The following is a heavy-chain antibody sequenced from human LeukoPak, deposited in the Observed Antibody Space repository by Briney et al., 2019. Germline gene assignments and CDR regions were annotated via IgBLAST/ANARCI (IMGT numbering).Heavy chain of an antibody. J-gene: IGHJ4*02. D-gene: IGHD6-6*01. CDR1: GYTFPSYF. Sequence: ASVKGSCKASGYTFPSYFMHWVRQAPGQGLQWMGIINPTGGSTTYAQKFQRRVTMTRDTSTSTVYMELSSLRSDDTAVYYCARTAARRFDYWGQGTLVTVSS. CDR2: INPTGGST. V-gene: IGHV1-46*01. CDR3: ARTAARRFDY.